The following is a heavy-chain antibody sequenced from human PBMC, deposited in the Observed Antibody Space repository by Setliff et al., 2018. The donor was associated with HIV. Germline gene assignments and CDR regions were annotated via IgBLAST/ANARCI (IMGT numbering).Heavy chain of an antibody. CDR1: GTTFSSHY. D-gene: IGHD3-10*01. Sequence: ASVKVSCKASGTTFSSHYMHWARQAPGKGLEWMGLINPSGDITSYAERFQGRVTMTRDTSTSTVYMELRSLRSEDTAIYYCASKGGSGNYPDSDAFDIWGQGTLVTVSS. CDR3: ASKGGSGNYPDSDAFDI. CDR2: INPSGDIT. V-gene: IGHV1-46*01. J-gene: IGHJ3*02.